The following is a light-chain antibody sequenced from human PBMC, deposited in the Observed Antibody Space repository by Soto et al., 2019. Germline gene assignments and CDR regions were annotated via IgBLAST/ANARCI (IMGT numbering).Light chain of an antibody. J-gene: IGKJ1*01. Sequence: NVLTQSPGTLSLSPGDRATLSCRASQTVTSSFLAWYQQKPGQAPRLLIYGASNRATGIPDRFSGSGSGTDFTLSISRLEPGDFATYYCQQSYISPWTFGQGTKVEI. CDR1: QTVTSSF. CDR3: QQSYISPWT. CDR2: GAS. V-gene: IGKV3-20*01.